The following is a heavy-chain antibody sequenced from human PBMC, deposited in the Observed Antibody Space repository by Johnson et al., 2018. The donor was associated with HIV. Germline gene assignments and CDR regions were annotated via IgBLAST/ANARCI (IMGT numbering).Heavy chain of an antibody. CDR1: GFTFSDYY. CDR3: AKNGARGDAFDI. CDR2: ISYSASSM. V-gene: IGHV3-11*04. Sequence: QVQLVESGGGLVKPGGSLRLSCAASGFTFSDYYMSWIRQAPGKGLEWVSYISYSASSMFYADSLQGRFTISRDNSKNTLYLQMNSLRAEDTAVYYCAKNGARGDAFDIWGQGTMVTVSS. D-gene: IGHD2-8*01. J-gene: IGHJ3*02.